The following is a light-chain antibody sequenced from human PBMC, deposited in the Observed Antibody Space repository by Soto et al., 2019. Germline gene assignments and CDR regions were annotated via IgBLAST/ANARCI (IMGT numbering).Light chain of an antibody. Sequence: QSVLTQSPSASASLGASVKLTCTLSNGHNSYAIAWHQQQPEKGPRYLMKLNSDGSHSKGDGIPDHFSGSSSGAERYLTISSLQSEDEADYYCQTWGTGIGVFGGGTQLTVL. J-gene: IGLJ3*02. V-gene: IGLV4-69*01. CDR2: LNSDGSH. CDR1: NGHNSYA. CDR3: QTWGTGIGV.